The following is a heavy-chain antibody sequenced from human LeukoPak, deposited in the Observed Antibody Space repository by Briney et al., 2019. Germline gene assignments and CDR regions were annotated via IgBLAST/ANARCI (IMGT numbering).Heavy chain of an antibody. J-gene: IGHJ3*02. CDR3: AKDGGNWNDFHAFDI. CDR1: GFTFSSYW. V-gene: IGHV3-30*18. Sequence: GGSLRLSCAASGFTFSSYWMSWVRQAPGKGLEWVAVISYDGSNKYYADSVKGRFTISRDNSKNTLYLQMNSLRAEDTAVYYCAKDGGNWNDFHAFDIWGQGTMVTVSS. D-gene: IGHD1-1*01. CDR2: ISYDGSNK.